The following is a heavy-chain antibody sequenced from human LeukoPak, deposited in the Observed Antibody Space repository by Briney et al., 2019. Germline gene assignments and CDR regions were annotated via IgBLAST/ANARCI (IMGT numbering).Heavy chain of an antibody. J-gene: IGHJ6*03. Sequence: SVKISCKASGGTFSSYAISWVRQAPGQGLEWMGGIIPIFGTANYAQKFQGRVTITTDESTSTAYMELSSLRSEDTAVYYCATVAGYYYYYYMDVWGKGTTVTVSS. D-gene: IGHD6-19*01. CDR2: IIPIFGTA. CDR1: GGTFSSYA. CDR3: ATVAGYYYYYYMDV. V-gene: IGHV1-69*05.